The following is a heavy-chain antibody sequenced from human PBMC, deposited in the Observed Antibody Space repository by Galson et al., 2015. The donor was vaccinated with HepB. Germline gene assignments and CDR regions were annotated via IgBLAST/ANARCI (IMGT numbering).Heavy chain of an antibody. J-gene: IGHJ6*02. Sequence: SLRLSCAASGFTFSSYAMSWVRQAPGKGLEWVSAISGSGGSTYYADSVKGRSTISRDNSKNTLYLQMNSLRAEDTAVYYCAKDEGGYDFWSGNPPYYYGMDVWGQGTTVTVSS. CDR2: ISGSGGST. V-gene: IGHV3-23*01. D-gene: IGHD3-3*01. CDR1: GFTFSSYA. CDR3: AKDEGGYDFWSGNPPYYYGMDV.